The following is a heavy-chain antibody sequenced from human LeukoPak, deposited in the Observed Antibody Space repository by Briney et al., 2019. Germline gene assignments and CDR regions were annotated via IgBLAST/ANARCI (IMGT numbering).Heavy chain of an antibody. CDR2: IYAGDSDT. Sequence: GGSLKISCKGSGYSFTSYWIGWVRQVPGKGLEWMGIIYAGDSDTRYSPSFQGQVTISADKSISTAYLQWSSLKASDTAMYYCARTHWKTNDYWGQGTLVTVSS. J-gene: IGHJ4*02. CDR3: ARTHWKTNDY. CDR1: GYSFTSYW. D-gene: IGHD1-1*01. V-gene: IGHV5-51*01.